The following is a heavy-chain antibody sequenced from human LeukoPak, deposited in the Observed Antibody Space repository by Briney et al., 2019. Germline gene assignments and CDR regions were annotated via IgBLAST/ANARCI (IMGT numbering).Heavy chain of an antibody. CDR2: IYSSGST. CDR3: ARDPGE. J-gene: IGHJ4*02. V-gene: IGHV4-4*07. D-gene: IGHD7-27*01. Sequence: SETLSLTCTVSGGSISSYYWDWIRQPAGKGLEWIGRIYSSGSTNYNSSLKSRVSMSVDTSKNQFSLRLSSVTAADTAVYFCARDPGEWGQGTLVAVSS. CDR1: GGSISSYY.